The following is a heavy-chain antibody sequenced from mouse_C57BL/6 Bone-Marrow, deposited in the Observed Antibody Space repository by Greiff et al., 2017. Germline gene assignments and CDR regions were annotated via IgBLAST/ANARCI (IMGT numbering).Heavy chain of an antibody. V-gene: IGHV5-17*01. CDR3: ARHGITTVVGRYFDV. CDR1: GFTFSDYG. Sequence: EVKLMESGGGLVKPGGSLKLSCAASGFTFSDYGMHWVRQAPEKGLEWVAYISSGSSTIYYADTVKGRFTISRDNAKNTLFLQMTSLRSEDTAMYYCARHGITTVVGRYFDVWGTGTTVTVSS. D-gene: IGHD1-1*01. J-gene: IGHJ1*03. CDR2: ISSGSSTI.